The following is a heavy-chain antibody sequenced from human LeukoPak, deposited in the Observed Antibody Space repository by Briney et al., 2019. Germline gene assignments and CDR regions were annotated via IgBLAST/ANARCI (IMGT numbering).Heavy chain of an antibody. V-gene: IGHV4-30-2*01. Sequence: PPQTLSLTCAVSGGSISSGGYSWSWIRQPPGKGLEWIGYIYHSGSTYYNPSLKSRVTISVDRSKNQFSLKLSSVTAADTAVYYCARGLGYCSSTSCYSYYGMDVWGQGTTVTVSS. D-gene: IGHD2-2*01. CDR1: GGSISSGGYS. CDR3: ARGLGYCSSTSCYSYYGMDV. CDR2: IYHSGST. J-gene: IGHJ6*02.